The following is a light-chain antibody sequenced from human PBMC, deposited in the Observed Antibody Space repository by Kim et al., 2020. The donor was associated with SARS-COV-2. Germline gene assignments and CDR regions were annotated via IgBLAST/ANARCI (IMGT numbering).Light chain of an antibody. Sequence: SPVERATLSCRASQSVSSYLAWYQQKPGQAPRLLIYDASNRATGIPARFSGSGSGTDFTLTISSLEPEDVAVYYCQQRSNWPPLTFGGGTKVDIK. CDR3: QQRSNWPPLT. V-gene: IGKV3-11*01. J-gene: IGKJ4*01. CDR1: QSVSSY. CDR2: DAS.